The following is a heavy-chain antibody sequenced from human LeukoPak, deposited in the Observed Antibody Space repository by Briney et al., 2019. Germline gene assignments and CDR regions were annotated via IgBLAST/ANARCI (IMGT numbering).Heavy chain of an antibody. D-gene: IGHD6-19*01. Sequence: SETLSLTCTVSGGSISSYYWSWIRQPPGKGLEWIGYISYSGSANYNPSLKSRVTISVDKSKNQFSLKLSSVTAADTAVYYCARDNFSSGWYAGGFDYWGQGTLVTVSS. V-gene: IGHV4-59*12. J-gene: IGHJ4*02. CDR1: GGSISSYY. CDR3: ARDNFSSGWYAGGFDY. CDR2: ISYSGSA.